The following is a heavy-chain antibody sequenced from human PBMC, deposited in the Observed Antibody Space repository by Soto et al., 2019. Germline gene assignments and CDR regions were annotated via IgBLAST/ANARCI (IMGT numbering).Heavy chain of an antibody. V-gene: IGHV1-46*01. D-gene: IGHD4-17*01. CDR2: INPSGRTT. CDR1: GFTFSKYY. J-gene: IGHJ4*02. Sequence: QVQLMQSGAEVKKPGASVKVACKTSGFTFSKYYMHWLRQVPGQGLEWVGVINPSGRTTSYAQKFLGRVTVTRDASTATVYLELNSLRSGDTAVYYCARDLDVTTVTTSFDSLGQGTLVTVSS. CDR3: ARDLDVTTVTTSFDS.